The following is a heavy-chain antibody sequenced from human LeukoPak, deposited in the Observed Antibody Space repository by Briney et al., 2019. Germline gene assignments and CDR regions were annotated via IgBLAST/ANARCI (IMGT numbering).Heavy chain of an antibody. V-gene: IGHV1-69*13. CDR2: IIPIFGTA. Sequence: GASVKVSCKASGGTFSSYAISWVRQAPGQGLEWMGGIIPIFGTASYAQKFQGRVTITADESTSTAYMELSSLRSEDTAVYYCARDHDSSGYYYYFDYWGQGTLVTVSS. J-gene: IGHJ4*02. CDR3: ARDHDSSGYYYYFDY. CDR1: GGTFSSYA. D-gene: IGHD3-22*01.